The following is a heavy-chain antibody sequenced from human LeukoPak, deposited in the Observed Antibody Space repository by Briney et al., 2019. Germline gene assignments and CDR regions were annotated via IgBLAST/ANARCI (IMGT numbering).Heavy chain of an antibody. V-gene: IGHV1-18*04. Sequence: GASVKVSCKASGYTFTNYYIHWVRQAPGQGLEWMGWISAYNGNTNYAQKLQGRVTMTTDTSTSTAYMELRSLRSDDTAVYYCARTNYDILTGYPIRELGGKDAFDIWGQGTMVTVSS. CDR1: GYTFTNYY. CDR3: ARTNYDILTGYPIRELGGKDAFDI. J-gene: IGHJ3*02. CDR2: ISAYNGNT. D-gene: IGHD3-9*01.